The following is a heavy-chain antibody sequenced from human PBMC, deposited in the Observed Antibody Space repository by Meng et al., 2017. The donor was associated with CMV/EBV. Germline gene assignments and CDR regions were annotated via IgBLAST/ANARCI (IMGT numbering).Heavy chain of an antibody. CDR2: IIPILGIA. V-gene: IGHV1-69*10. J-gene: IGHJ6*02. Sequence: SVKVSCKASGGTFSSYAISRVRQAPGQGLEWMGGIIPILGIANYAQKFQGRVTITADKSTSTAYMELSSLRSEDTAVYYCARSAPSRSITMIVVVIDPLYYYYGMDVWGQGTTVTVSS. D-gene: IGHD3-22*01. CDR3: ARSAPSRSITMIVVVIDPLYYYYGMDV. CDR1: GGTFSSYA.